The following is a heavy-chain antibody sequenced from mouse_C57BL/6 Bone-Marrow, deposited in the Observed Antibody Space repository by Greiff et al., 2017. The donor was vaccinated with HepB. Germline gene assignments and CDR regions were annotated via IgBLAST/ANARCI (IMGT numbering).Heavy chain of an antibody. CDR1: GFSLTSYG. Sequence: VQRVESGPGLVQPSQSLSITCTVSGFSLTSYGVHWVRQSPGKGLEWLGVIWSGGSTDYNAAFISRLSISKDNSKSQVFFKMNSLQADDTAIYYCATPYYDYDGYAMDYWGQGTSVTVSS. D-gene: IGHD2-4*01. CDR2: IWSGGST. J-gene: IGHJ4*01. V-gene: IGHV2-2*01. CDR3: ATPYYDYDGYAMDY.